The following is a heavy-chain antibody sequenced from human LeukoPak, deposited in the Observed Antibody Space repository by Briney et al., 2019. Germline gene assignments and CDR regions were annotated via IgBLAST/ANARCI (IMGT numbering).Heavy chain of an antibody. CDR2: IYYSGST. CDR1: GGSISSGGYY. J-gene: IGHJ5*02. D-gene: IGHD1-1*01. Sequence: PSETLSLTCTVSGGSISSGGYYWSWIRQHPGKGLEWIGYIYYSGSTYYNPSLKSRVTISVDTSKNQFSLKLSSVTAADTAVYDCSRGGDTAGTGWFDPWGQGTLVTVSS. V-gene: IGHV4-31*03. CDR3: SRGGDTAGTGWFDP.